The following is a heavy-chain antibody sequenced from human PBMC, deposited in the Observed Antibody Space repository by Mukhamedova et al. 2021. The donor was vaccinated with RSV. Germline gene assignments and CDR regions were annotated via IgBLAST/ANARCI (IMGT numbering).Heavy chain of an antibody. Sequence: GSIYYSGSTYYNPSLKSRVTISVDTSKNQFSLKLSSVTAADTAVYYCASQTYYYDSSGYAHFDYWGQGNLVTVSS. J-gene: IGHJ4*02. D-gene: IGHD3-22*01. CDR2: IYYSGST. CDR3: ASQTYYYDSSGYAHFDY. V-gene: IGHV4-39*01.